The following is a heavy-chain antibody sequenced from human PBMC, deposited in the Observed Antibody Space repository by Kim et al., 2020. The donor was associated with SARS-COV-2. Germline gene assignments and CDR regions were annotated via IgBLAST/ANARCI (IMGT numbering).Heavy chain of an antibody. V-gene: IGHV3-64D*09. Sequence: GGSLRLSCSVSGFTFSKYTMQWVRQAPGKGLEDVSDISPNEGSTNYADSVKGRFTISRDNSKDTLDLQMSSLRTEDTAVYYCVPIMTGTLNYWGRGILVTVSS. D-gene: IGHD1-20*01. CDR2: ISPNEGST. CDR1: GFTFSKYT. CDR3: VPIMTGTLNY. J-gene: IGHJ4*02.